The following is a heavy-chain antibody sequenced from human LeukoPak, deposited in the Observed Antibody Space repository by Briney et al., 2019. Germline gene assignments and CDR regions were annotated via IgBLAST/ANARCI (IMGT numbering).Heavy chain of an antibody. CDR1: GGTFSSYA. D-gene: IGHD3-10*01. V-gene: IGHV1-69*13. CDR2: NIPIFGTA. J-gene: IGHJ4*02. CDR3: AILTNRNYGDY. Sequence: SVKVSCKASGGTFSSYAISWVRQAPGQGLEWMGGNIPIFGTANYAQKFQGRVTITADESTSTAYMELSSLRSEDTAVYYCAILTNRNYGDYWGQGTLVTVSS.